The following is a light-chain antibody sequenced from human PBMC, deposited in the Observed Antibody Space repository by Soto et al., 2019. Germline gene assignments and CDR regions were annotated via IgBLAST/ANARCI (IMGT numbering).Light chain of an antibody. V-gene: IGLV2-8*01. J-gene: IGLJ3*02. CDR3: TSYVGNDIWV. CDR2: EVT. Sequence: QSVLTQPPSASGSPGQSVTISCTGTSSDVGAYKYVSWYQQYPGKAPKLMIYEVTKRPSGVPARFSGSKSGNTASLTVSGLQAEDEAEYYCTSYVGNDIWVFGGGTKLTVL. CDR1: SSDVGAYKY.